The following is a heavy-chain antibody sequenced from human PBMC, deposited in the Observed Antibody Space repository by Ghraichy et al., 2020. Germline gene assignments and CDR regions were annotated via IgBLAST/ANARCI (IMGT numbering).Heavy chain of an antibody. D-gene: IGHD2-15*01. CDR1: GGSFSGYY. J-gene: IGHJ4*02. Sequence: SETLSLTCAVYGGSFSGYYWSWIRQPPGKGLEWIGEINHSGSTNYNPSLKSRVTISVDTSKNQFSLKLSSVTAADTAVYYCARRSKKRCSGGSCYGYWGQGTLVTVSS. CDR2: INHSGST. V-gene: IGHV4-34*01. CDR3: ARRSKKRCSGGSCYGY.